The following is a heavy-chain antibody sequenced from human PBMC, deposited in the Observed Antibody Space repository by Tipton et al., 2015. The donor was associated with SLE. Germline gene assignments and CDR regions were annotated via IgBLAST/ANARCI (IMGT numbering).Heavy chain of an antibody. Sequence: TLSLTCTVSGGSISSSSYYWGWIRQPPGKGLEWIGSIYTSGSTNYNPSLKSRVTISVDTSKNQFSLKLSSVTAADTAVYYCARLLSDDYYEGHDYWGQGTLVTVSS. CDR1: GGSISSSSYY. CDR3: ARLLSDDYYEGHDY. J-gene: IGHJ4*02. D-gene: IGHD1-26*01. CDR2: IYTSGST. V-gene: IGHV4-39*07.